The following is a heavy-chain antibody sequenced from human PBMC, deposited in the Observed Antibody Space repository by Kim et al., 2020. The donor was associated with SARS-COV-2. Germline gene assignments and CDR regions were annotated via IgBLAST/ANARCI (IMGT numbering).Heavy chain of an antibody. V-gene: IGHV4-4*07. J-gene: IGHJ6*02. CDR2: IYTSGST. Sequence: SETLSLTCTVSGGSISSYYWSWIRQPAGKGLEWIGRIYTSGSTNYNPSLKSRVTMSVDTSKNQFSLKLSSVTAADTAVYYCARDYGSGSYYNWVYGMDVWGQGTTVTVSS. CDR3: ARDYGSGSYYNWVYGMDV. D-gene: IGHD3-10*01. CDR1: GGSISSYY.